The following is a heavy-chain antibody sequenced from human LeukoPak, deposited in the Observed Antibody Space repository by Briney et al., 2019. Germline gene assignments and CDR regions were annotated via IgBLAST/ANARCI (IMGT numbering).Heavy chain of an antibody. Sequence: GGSLRLSCAASGFTFNTYAMHWVRQAPGKGLEFASSISSSGGNTYYANSVKGRFTISRDDSKNTLYLQMGSLRPEDMAVYYCTRASGRGLYYFDYWGQGTLVTVSS. CDR2: ISSSGGNT. CDR3: TRASGRGLYYFDY. J-gene: IGHJ4*02. CDR1: GFTFNTYA. D-gene: IGHD2-15*01. V-gene: IGHV3-64*01.